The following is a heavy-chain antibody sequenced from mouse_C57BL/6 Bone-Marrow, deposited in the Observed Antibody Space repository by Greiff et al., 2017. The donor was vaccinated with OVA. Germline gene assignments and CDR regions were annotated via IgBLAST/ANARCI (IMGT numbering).Heavy chain of an antibody. CDR2: INPNNGGT. D-gene: IGHD3-2*02. CDR3: ARTTAQATMDY. J-gene: IGHJ2*01. Sequence: EVQLQQSGPELVKPGASVKISCKASGYTFTDYYMNWVKQSHGKSLEWIGDINPNNGGTSYNQKFKGKATLTVDKSSSTAYMELRSLTSEDSAVYYCARTTAQATMDYWGQGTTLTVSS. V-gene: IGHV1-26*01. CDR1: GYTFTDYY.